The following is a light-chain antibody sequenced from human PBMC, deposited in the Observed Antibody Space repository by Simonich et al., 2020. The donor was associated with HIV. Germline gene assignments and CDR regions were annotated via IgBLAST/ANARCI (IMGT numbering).Light chain of an antibody. Sequence: EIVMTQSPATLSVSPGERATPSCRASQRVSSNLAWYQQKPGQAPWLLIYGASPRSTGIPARFSGSGSGTEFTLTISSLQSEDFAVYYCQQYNNWPLTFGGGTKVEIK. J-gene: IGKJ4*01. V-gene: IGKV3-15*01. CDR3: QQYNNWPLT. CDR2: GAS. CDR1: QRVSSN.